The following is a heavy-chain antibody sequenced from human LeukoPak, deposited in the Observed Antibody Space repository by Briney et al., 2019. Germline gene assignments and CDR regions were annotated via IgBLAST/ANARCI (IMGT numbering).Heavy chain of an antibody. CDR2: IYTSGST. D-gene: IGHD1-26*01. V-gene: IGHV4-4*07. Sequence: SEPLSLTCTVSGGSISSYYWSWIRQPAGEGLEWSGRIYTSGSTNYNPSLKSRVTMSVDTSKNQFSLKLSSVTAADTAVYYCARGSGSYYVPDDAFDIWGQGTMVTVSS. CDR1: GGSISSYY. J-gene: IGHJ3*02. CDR3: ARGSGSYYVPDDAFDI.